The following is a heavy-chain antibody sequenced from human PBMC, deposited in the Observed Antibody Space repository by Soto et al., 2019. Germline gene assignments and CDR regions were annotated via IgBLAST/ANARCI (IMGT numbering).Heavy chain of an antibody. Sequence: GGSLRLSCAASGFTFSSYAMSWVRQAPGKGLEWVSAISGSGGSTYYADSVKGRFTISRDNSKNTLYLQMNSLRAEDTAVYYCAKGGGPAATYYYYYYGMDVWGQGTTVTVSS. J-gene: IGHJ6*02. CDR1: GFTFSSYA. CDR2: ISGSGGST. D-gene: IGHD2-2*01. V-gene: IGHV3-23*01. CDR3: AKGGGPAATYYYYYYGMDV.